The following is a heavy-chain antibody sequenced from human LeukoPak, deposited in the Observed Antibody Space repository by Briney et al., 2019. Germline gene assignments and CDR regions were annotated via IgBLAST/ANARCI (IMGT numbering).Heavy chain of an antibody. CDR1: GFTFSSYA. CDR2: ISYDGSNK. Sequence: GGSLRLSCAASGFTFSSYAMHWVRQAPGKGLEWVAVISYDGSNKYYADSVKGRFTISRDNSKNTLYLQMNSLRAEDTAVYYCARVRWYQLLHDAFDIWGQGTMVTVSS. CDR3: ARVRWYQLLHDAFDI. V-gene: IGHV3-30-3*01. D-gene: IGHD2-2*01. J-gene: IGHJ3*02.